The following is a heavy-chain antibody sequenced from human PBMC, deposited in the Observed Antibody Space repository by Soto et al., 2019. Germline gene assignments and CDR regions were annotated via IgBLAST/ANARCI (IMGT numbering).Heavy chain of an antibody. J-gene: IGHJ5*02. V-gene: IGHV4-39*01. CDR1: GGSISSSSYY. CDR3: ARRVIWSGYYGWFDP. Sequence: SETLSLTCTVSGGSISSSSYYWGWIRQPPGKGLEWIGSIYYSGSTYYNPSLKSRVTISVDTSKNQFSLKLSSVTAADTAVYYCARRVIWSGYYGWFDPWGQGTLVT. D-gene: IGHD3-3*01. CDR2: IYYSGST.